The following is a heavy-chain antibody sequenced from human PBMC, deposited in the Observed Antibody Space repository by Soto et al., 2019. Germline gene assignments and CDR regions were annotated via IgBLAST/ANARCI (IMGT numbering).Heavy chain of an antibody. Sequence: SETMSLTCAVSDGSLSSSNWWSRVRPPPGKGLEWIGEIYHSGSTNYNPSLKSRVTISVDKSKNQFSLKLNSVTAADTAVYYCARVSGSYYYGMDVWGQGTTVTVS. CDR2: IYHSGST. CDR1: DGSLSSSNW. CDR3: ARVSGSYYYGMDV. J-gene: IGHJ6*02. V-gene: IGHV4-4*02.